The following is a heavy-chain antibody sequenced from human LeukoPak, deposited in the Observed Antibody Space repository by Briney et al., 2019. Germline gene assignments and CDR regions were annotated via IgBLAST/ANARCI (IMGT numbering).Heavy chain of an antibody. V-gene: IGHV4-61*01. CDR1: AGSVRSDSYY. D-gene: IGHD6-13*01. J-gene: IGHJ3*02. CDR3: AREDRIAPADKAFDI. Sequence: PSETLSLTCTVSAGSVRSDSYYWSWIRQPPGKGLEWIGYIYDSRSTNYNPSLKSRVTISVDTSKNQFSLKLSSVTAADTAVYYCAREDRIAPADKAFDIWGQGTMVTVSS. CDR2: IYDSRST.